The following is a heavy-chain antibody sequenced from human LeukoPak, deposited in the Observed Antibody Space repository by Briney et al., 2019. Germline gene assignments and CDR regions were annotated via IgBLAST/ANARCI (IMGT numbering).Heavy chain of an antibody. V-gene: IGHV3-21*01. Sequence: PGGSLRLSCAASGFTFSSYSMNWVRQAPGKGLEWVSSISSSSSYIYYADSVKGRFTISRDNAKNSLYLQMNSLRAEDTAVYYCARHRDSRRYFDSDAFDIWGQGTMVTVSS. J-gene: IGHJ3*02. CDR1: GFTFSSYS. CDR3: ARHRDSRRYFDSDAFDI. D-gene: IGHD3-9*01. CDR2: ISSSSSYI.